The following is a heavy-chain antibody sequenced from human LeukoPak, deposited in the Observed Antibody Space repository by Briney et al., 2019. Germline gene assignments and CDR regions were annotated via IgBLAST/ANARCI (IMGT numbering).Heavy chain of an antibody. CDR3: ARRLAAAARSGIYYYGLDV. CDR2: ISGSSSYI. Sequence: GGSLRLSCAASGFTFSSYSMNWVRQAPGKGLEWVSSISGSSSYIYYADSVKGRFIISRDNAKNSLYLQMNSLRAEDTAVYYCARRLAAAARSGIYYYGLDVWGQGTTVTVSS. V-gene: IGHV3-21*01. D-gene: IGHD6-13*01. J-gene: IGHJ6*02. CDR1: GFTFSSYS.